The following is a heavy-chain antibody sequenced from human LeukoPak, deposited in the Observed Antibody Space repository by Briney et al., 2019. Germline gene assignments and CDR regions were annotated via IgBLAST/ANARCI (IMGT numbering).Heavy chain of an antibody. V-gene: IGHV3-23*01. CDR1: GFTSRTYP. CDR3: AKERTQTTSFDC. J-gene: IGHJ4*02. D-gene: IGHD2/OR15-2a*01. Sequence: GGSLRLSCASSGFTSRTYPMNWVRQAPGKGLEWVSTISGSGGSTYYADSVEGRFTISRDNSKNTLYLQMNRLRADDTAIYYCAKERTQTTSFDCWGQGTLITVSS. CDR2: ISGSGGST.